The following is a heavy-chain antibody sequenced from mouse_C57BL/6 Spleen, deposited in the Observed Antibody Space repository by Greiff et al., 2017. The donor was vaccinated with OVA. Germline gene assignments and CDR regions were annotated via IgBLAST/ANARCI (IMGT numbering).Heavy chain of an antibody. CDR3: ADSSGYRDPWFAY. D-gene: IGHD3-2*02. CDR1: GYTFTDYY. Sequence: LVESGASVKISCKASGYTFTDYYINWVKQRPGQGLEWIGWIYPGSGNTKYNEKFKGKATLTVDTSSSTAYMQLSSLTSEDSAVYFCADSSGYRDPWFAYWGQGTLVTVSA. CDR2: IYPGSGNT. J-gene: IGHJ3*01. V-gene: IGHV1-84*01.